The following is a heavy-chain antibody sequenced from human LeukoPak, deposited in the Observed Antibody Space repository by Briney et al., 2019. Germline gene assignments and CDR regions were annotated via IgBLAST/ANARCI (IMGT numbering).Heavy chain of an antibody. CDR3: ARYPFDGYNYYFDY. J-gene: IGHJ4*02. D-gene: IGHD5-24*01. V-gene: IGHV4-39*01. Sequence: PSETLSLTCTVSGGSISSSSYYWGWTRQPPGKGLEWIGSIYYSGSTYYNPSLKSRVTISVDTSKNQFSLKLSSVTAADTAVYYCARYPFDGYNYYFDYWGQGTLVTVSS. CDR2: IYYSGST. CDR1: GGSISSSSYY.